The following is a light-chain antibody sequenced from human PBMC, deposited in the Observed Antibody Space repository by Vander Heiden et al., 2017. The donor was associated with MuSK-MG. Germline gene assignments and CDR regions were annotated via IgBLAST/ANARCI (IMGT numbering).Light chain of an antibody. CDR2: EVK. V-gene: IGLV2-23*02. CDR1: SGDFRNYNL. Sequence: ALTQPASVSGSPGQSLTISCTDTSGDFRNYNLVSWYQQHPGKGPKLIIYEVKKLPSGVSTRFSGSKSGSTASLTISGLQAEDEADYYCCSYAGTNTIFGGGTKLTVL. CDR3: CSYAGTNTI. J-gene: IGLJ2*01.